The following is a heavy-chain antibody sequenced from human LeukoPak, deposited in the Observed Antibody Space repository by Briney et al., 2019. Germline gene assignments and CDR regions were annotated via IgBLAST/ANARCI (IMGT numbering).Heavy chain of an antibody. J-gene: IGHJ4*02. D-gene: IGHD5-18*01. CDR3: ARGGYSYGSFDY. CDR2: IYYSGST. Sequence: SQTLSLTCTVSGGSISSGGYYWSWIRQHPGKGLEWIGYIYYSGSTYYNPSPKSRVTISVDTSKNQFSLKLSSVTAADTAVYYCARGGYSYGSFDYWGQGTLVTASS. CDR1: GGSISSGGYY. V-gene: IGHV4-31*03.